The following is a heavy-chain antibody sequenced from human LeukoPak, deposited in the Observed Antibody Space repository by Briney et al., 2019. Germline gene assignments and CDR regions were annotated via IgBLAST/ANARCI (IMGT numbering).Heavy chain of an antibody. D-gene: IGHD3-22*01. CDR2: IKQDGSEK. CDR1: GFTFSSYW. V-gene: IGHV3-7*01. Sequence: GGSLRLSCAASGFTFSSYWMSWVRQAPGKGLEWVANIKQDGSEKYYVDSVKGRFTISRDNAKNSLYLQMNSLRAEDTAVYYCARGGRITMIVVVTFLRNWGQGTLVTVSS. J-gene: IGHJ4*02. CDR3: ARGGRITMIVVVTFLRN.